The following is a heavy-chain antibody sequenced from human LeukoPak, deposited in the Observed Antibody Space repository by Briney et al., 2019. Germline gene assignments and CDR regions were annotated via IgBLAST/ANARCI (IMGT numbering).Heavy chain of an antibody. CDR3: TRDLMDYDVSTGLHHYYMDV. CDR1: GFTFTSYW. D-gene: IGHD3-9*01. V-gene: IGHV3-74*01. CDR2: IKGDESST. Sequence: GGSLRLSCAASGFTFTSYWIHWVRQAPGKGLVWVSRIKGDESSTNYADSVKGRFTISRDNAKNTVYLHMNSLRVEDTAVYYCTRDLMDYDVSTGLHHYYMDVWGQGTTVTVSS. J-gene: IGHJ6*02.